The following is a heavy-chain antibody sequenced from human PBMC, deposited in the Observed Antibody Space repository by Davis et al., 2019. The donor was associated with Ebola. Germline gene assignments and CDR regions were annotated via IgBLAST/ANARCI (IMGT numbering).Heavy chain of an antibody. D-gene: IGHD6-25*01. J-gene: IGHJ6*04. CDR2: ISYDGINK. CDR1: GFIFSSYG. Sequence: GESLKISCAASGFIFSSYGMHWVRQAPGKGLEWVAIISYDGINKYYADSVKGRFTISRDNSKNTLYLQMNSLRAEDTAVYYCAKEGSESSDLYYYYGMDVWGKGTTVTVSS. V-gene: IGHV3-30*18. CDR3: AKEGSESSDLYYYYGMDV.